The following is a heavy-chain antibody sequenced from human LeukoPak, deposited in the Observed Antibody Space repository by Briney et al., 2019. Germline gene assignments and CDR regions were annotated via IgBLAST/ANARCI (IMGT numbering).Heavy chain of an antibody. CDR2: VSGSGSST. CDR3: AKDSSGPTYGMDV. D-gene: IGHD6-19*01. J-gene: IGHJ6*02. CDR1: RFTFSSYV. V-gene: IGHV3-23*01. Sequence: GGSLRLSCAASRFTFSSYVMNWVRQAPGKGLERVSAVSGSGSSTYYADSVKGRFTISRDNSKNTLYLQMNSLRAEDTAVYYCAKDSSGPTYGMDVWGQGTTVTVSS.